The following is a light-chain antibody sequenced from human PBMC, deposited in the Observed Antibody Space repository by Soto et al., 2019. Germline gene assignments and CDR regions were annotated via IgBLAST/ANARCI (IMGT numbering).Light chain of an antibody. J-gene: IGKJ5*01. CDR1: QSVSSN. CDR2: GAS. V-gene: IGKV3-15*01. CDR3: QQYNNWPPVT. Sequence: ETVMTQSPATLSVSPGERATLSCRASQSVSSNVAWYQQKPGQPPRLLIYGASTRATGVPDRFSGSGSGTEFTLTISSLQSEDFAVYYCQQYNNWPPVTFGQGTRLEMK.